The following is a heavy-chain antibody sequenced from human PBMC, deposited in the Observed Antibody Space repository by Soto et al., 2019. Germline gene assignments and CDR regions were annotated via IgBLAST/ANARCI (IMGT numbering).Heavy chain of an antibody. V-gene: IGHV4-61*01. D-gene: IGHD3-10*02. Sequence: QVQLQESGPGLVKPSETLSLTCTVSGGSVSSGSYYWSWIRQPPGKGLEWIGYIYYSGSTNYNPPLKSRVTISVDTSKNQFSLKLSSVTAADTAVYYCARDSMFDAFDIWGQGTMVTVSS. J-gene: IGHJ3*02. CDR2: IYYSGST. CDR1: GGSVSSGSYY. CDR3: ARDSMFDAFDI.